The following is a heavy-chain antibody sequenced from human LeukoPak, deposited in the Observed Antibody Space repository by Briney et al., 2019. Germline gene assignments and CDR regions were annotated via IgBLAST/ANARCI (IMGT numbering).Heavy chain of an antibody. CDR2: ISNSDSST. V-gene: IGHV3-23*01. J-gene: IGHJ4*02. Sequence: GGSLRLSCAASAFTFSNYAMSWVRQAPGKGLEWVSTISNSDSSTYYADSVKGRFTISRDNSENTLYLQMNSLRAEDTAVYYCARDLSLIALTDWGQGTLVTVSS. CDR3: ARDLSLIALTD. CDR1: AFTFSNYA. D-gene: IGHD3-22*01.